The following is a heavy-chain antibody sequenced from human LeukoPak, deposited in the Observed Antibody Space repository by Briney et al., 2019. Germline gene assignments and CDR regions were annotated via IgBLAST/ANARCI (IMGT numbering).Heavy chain of an antibody. CDR1: GFTVSSNY. D-gene: IGHD4-17*01. J-gene: IGHJ4*02. CDR2: IYSGGTT. CDR3: ARGSADGDYLFY. Sequence: GGSLRLSCAASGFTVSSNYMSWGRQAPGKGLEWVPVIYSGGTTYYADSVKGRCTISRDNSKNTLYLQMNSLRAEDTAVYYCARGSADGDYLFYWGQGTLVTVSS. V-gene: IGHV3-53*01.